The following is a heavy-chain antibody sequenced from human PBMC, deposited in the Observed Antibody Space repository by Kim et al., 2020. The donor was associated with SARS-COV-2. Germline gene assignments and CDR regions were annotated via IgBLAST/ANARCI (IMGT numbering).Heavy chain of an antibody. CDR2: INHSGST. V-gene: IGHV4-34*01. J-gene: IGHJ4*02. Sequence: SETLSLTCAVYGGSFSGYYWSWIRQPPGKGLEWIGEINHSGSTNYNPSLKSRVTISVDTSKNQFSLKLSSVTAADTAVYYCAQETYYYGSGSYRPSYYFDYWGQGTLVTVSS. CDR1: GGSFSGYY. D-gene: IGHD3-10*01. CDR3: AQETYYYGSGSYRPSYYFDY.